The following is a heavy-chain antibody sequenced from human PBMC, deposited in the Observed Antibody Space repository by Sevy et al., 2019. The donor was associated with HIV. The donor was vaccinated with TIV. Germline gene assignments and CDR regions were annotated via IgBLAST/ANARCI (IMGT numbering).Heavy chain of an antibody. V-gene: IGHV1-18*01. CDR3: ARDAGVVVTAKDNWFDH. CDR1: GYTFTSYG. Sequence: ASVKVSCKASGYTFTSYGISWVRQAPGQGLEWMGWISAYNGNTNYAQKLQGRVTMTTDTSTSTAYMELRSLKSDDTVVYYCARDAGVVVTAKDNWFDHWGQGTLVTVSS. D-gene: IGHD2-21*02. J-gene: IGHJ5*02. CDR2: ISAYNGNT.